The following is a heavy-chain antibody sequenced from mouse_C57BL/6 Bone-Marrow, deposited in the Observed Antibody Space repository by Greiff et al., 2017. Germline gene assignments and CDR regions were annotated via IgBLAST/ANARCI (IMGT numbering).Heavy chain of an antibody. Sequence: VKLMESGAELVRPGASVTLSCKASGYTFPDYEMHWVKQTPVHGLEWIGAIDPETGGTAYNQKFKGKAILTADKSSSTAYMELRSLTSEDAAVYYCTDYYYGSSAWFAYWGQGTLVTVSA. CDR3: TDYYYGSSAWFAY. D-gene: IGHD1-1*01. V-gene: IGHV1-15*01. CDR1: GYTFPDYE. J-gene: IGHJ3*01. CDR2: IDPETGGT.